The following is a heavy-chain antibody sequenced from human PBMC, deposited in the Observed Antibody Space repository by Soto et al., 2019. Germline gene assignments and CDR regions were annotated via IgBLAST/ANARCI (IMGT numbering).Heavy chain of an antibody. V-gene: IGHV3-23*01. CDR2: ISGSGGST. J-gene: IGHJ6*02. Sequence: GGSLRLSCAASGFTFSSYAMSWVRQAPGKGQEWVSAISGSGGSTYYADSVKGRFTISRDNSKNTLYLQMNSLRAEDTAVYYCAKSLGYCSGGSCPSYGMDVWGQGTTVTVSS. CDR1: GFTFSSYA. CDR3: AKSLGYCSGGSCPSYGMDV. D-gene: IGHD2-15*01.